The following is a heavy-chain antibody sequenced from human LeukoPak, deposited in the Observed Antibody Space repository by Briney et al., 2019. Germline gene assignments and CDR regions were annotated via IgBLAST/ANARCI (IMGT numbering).Heavy chain of an antibody. V-gene: IGHV5-51*01. CDR3: ARLHSMDV. CDR1: RYSLTSYF. J-gene: IGHJ6*02. Sequence: GESLKISCKGPRYSLTSYFIACVRQMPGKGLEWMGIIYAGDSDTRYSPSFQGQATISVDKSIITAYLQWGSLKASDTAMYCCARLHSMDVWGQGTTVTVSS. CDR2: IYAGDSDT.